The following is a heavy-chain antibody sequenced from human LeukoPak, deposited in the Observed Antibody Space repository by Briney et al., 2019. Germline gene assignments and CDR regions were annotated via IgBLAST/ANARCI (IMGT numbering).Heavy chain of an antibody. J-gene: IGHJ2*01. CDR2: MNYDGSST. CDR3: ARETTVIREWYFDL. Sequence: PGGSLRLSCAASGLTLSNYWMHWVRQAPGKGLVWVSRMNYDGSSTTYADSVKGRFTIPRDNAKNTLYLQMNSLRAEDTAVYYCARETTVIREWYFDLWGRGTLVTVAS. V-gene: IGHV3-74*03. D-gene: IGHD4-17*01. CDR1: GLTLSNYW.